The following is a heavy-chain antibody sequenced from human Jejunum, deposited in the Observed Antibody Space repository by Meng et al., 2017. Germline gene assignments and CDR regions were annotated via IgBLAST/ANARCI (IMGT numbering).Heavy chain of an antibody. CDR3: ARGVAAGFDY. J-gene: IGHJ4*02. Sequence: QVQLVQSGAEVKKPGALVKVSCEASGYTFTTLDINWVRQAAGQGLEWMGWMNPNSGITGYALKFRGRVTMTRDTSINTAYMELSSLTSEDTAIYYCARGVAAGFDYWGQGTLVTVSS. CDR2: MNPNSGIT. D-gene: IGHD6-13*01. V-gene: IGHV1-8*01. CDR1: GYTFTTLD.